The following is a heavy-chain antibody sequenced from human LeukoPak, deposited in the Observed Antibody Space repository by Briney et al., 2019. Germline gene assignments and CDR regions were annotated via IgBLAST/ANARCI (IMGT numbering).Heavy chain of an antibody. V-gene: IGHV4-31*11. CDR1: GGSISSSSYY. Sequence: SETLSLTCAVSGGSISSSSYYWGWIRQPPGKGLEWIGYIYYSGSTYYNPSLKSRVTISVDTSKNQFSLKLSSVTAADTAVYYCARDSVGPEDSHFDYWGQGTLVTVSS. CDR3: ARDSVGPEDSHFDY. J-gene: IGHJ4*02. CDR2: IYYSGST. D-gene: IGHD2-15*01.